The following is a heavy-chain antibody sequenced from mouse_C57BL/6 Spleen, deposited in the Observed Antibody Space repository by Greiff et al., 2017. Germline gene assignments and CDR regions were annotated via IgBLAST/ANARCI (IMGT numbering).Heavy chain of an antibody. CDR1: GYAFSSSW. V-gene: IGHV1-82*01. CDR2: IYPGDGAT. Sequence: VKLMESGPELVKPGASVKISCKASGYAFSSSWMNWVKQRPGKGLEWIGRIYPGDGATNYNGKFKGKATLTADKSSSTAYMQLSSLTAEDSAVYFCARDDYGRFAYWGQGTLVTVSA. D-gene: IGHD2-4*01. J-gene: IGHJ3*01. CDR3: ARDDYGRFAY.